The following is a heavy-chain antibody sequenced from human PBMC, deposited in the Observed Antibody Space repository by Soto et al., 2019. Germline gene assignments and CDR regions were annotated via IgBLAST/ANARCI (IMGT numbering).Heavy chain of an antibody. CDR2: IYYSGST. CDR1: GGSISSYY. Sequence: SETLSLTCTVSGGSISSYYWSWIRQPPGKGLEWIGYIYYSGSTNYNPSLKSRVTISVDTSKNQFSLKLSSVTAAGTAVYYCARDNFWSGYGAYYYYGMDVWGQGTTVTVSS. J-gene: IGHJ6*02. D-gene: IGHD3-3*01. V-gene: IGHV4-59*01. CDR3: ARDNFWSGYGAYYYYGMDV.